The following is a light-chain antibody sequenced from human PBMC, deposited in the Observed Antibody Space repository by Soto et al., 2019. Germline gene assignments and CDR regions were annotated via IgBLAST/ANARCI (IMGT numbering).Light chain of an antibody. J-gene: IGKJ5*01. Sequence: DIQMTQSPSVLFASVGHRVTITCRASQSIGKHLNWYQQKPGKDPKLLIYGAYTLQNGVTSRFTGSGSGTDFTLTVNSLQAEDFATYYCQQGYSSPATVGQGTRLEIK. CDR2: GAY. V-gene: IGKV1-39*01. CDR1: QSIGKH. CDR3: QQGYSSPAT.